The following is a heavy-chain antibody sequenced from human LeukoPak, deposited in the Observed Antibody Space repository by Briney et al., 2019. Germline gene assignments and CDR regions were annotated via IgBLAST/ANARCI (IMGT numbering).Heavy chain of an antibody. Sequence: GGSLRLSCAASGFTVSSNYMNWVRRAPGKALEWVATISSDGGNRYYSDSVKGRFTISRDNSKNTLYLQMNSLRPEDTAVFHCARGRAVTGSTVIDYWGQGTLVTVSS. D-gene: IGHD6-19*01. V-gene: IGHV3-30-3*01. CDR3: ARGRAVTGSTVIDY. CDR1: GFTVSSNY. J-gene: IGHJ4*02. CDR2: ISSDGGNR.